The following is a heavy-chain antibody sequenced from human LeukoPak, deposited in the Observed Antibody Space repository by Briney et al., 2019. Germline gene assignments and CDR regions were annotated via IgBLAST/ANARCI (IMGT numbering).Heavy chain of an antibody. CDR2: ISAYNGNT. V-gene: IGHV1-18*01. Sequence: ASVKVSCKASGYTFTSYGISWVRLAPGQGLEWMGWISAYNGNTNYAQKLQGRVTMTRDTSISTAYMELSRLRSDDTAVYYCARHGPEYDSLDYWGQGTLVTVSS. J-gene: IGHJ4*02. D-gene: IGHD3-22*01. CDR3: ARHGPEYDSLDY. CDR1: GYTFTSYG.